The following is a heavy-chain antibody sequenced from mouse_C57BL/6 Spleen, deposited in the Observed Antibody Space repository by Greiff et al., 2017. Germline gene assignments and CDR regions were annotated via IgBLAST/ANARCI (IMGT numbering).Heavy chain of an antibody. J-gene: IGHJ2*01. CDR1: GYAFTNYL. CDR3: ARSGDYGYFDY. V-gene: IGHV1-54*01. CDR2: INPGSGGT. Sequence: VHLVESGAELVRPGTSVKVSCKASGYAFTNYLIEWVKQRPGQGLEWIGVINPGSGGTNYNEKFKGKATLTADKSSSTAYMQLSSLTSEDSAVYFCARSGDYGYFDYGGQGTTLTVSS. D-gene: IGHD2-4*01.